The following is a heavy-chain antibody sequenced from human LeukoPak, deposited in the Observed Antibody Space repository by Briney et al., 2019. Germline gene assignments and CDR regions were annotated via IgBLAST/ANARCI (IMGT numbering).Heavy chain of an antibody. CDR3: ASHTNYGGNPGDY. CDR2: ISSSSSYI. J-gene: IGHJ4*02. V-gene: IGHV3-21*01. CDR1: GFTFSSYS. D-gene: IGHD4-23*01. Sequence: GGSLRLSCAASGFTFSSYSMNWVRQAPGKGLEWVSSISSSSSYIYYADSVKGRFTISRDNAKSSLYLQMNSLRAEDTAVYYCASHTNYGGNPGDYWGQGTLVTVSS.